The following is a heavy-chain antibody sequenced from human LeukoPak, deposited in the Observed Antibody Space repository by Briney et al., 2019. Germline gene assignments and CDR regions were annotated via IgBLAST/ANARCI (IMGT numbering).Heavy chain of an antibody. CDR2: IKRDGSEK. D-gene: IGHD6-6*01. J-gene: IGHJ4*02. V-gene: IGHV3-7*01. CDR3: VRALGSSSADS. CDR1: GFTFTHSW. Sequence: GGSLRLSCAASGFTFTHSWMSWVRQAPGKGLEWVANIKRDGSEKYYVHSVEGRFTISRDNAKNSLSLQMNRLRGEDTAVYYCVRALGSSSADSWGQGTLVTVSS.